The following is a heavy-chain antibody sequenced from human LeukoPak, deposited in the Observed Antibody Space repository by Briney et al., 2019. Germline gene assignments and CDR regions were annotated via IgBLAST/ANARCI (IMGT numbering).Heavy chain of an antibody. V-gene: IGHV3-11*04. CDR2: ISSSGSTI. D-gene: IGHD3-10*01. CDR1: GFTFSDCY. J-gene: IGHJ4*02. CDR3: ARELYYGSGSYLDY. Sequence: KPGGSLRLSCAASGFTFSDCYMSWIRQAPGKGLEWVSYISSSGSTIYYADSVKGRFTISRDNAKNSLYPQMNSLRAEDTAVYYCARELYYGSGSYLDYWGQGTLVTVSS.